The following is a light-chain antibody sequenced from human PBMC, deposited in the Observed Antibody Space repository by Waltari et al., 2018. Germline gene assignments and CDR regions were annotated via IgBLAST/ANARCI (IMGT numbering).Light chain of an antibody. CDR3: QQYDTSPAT. V-gene: IGKV3-20*01. CDR2: VAS. Sequence: ILLTQSPGTLSLSPGERATLSCRASQSVRNNYLAWYQQRPGQAPGLLIHVASRRATGIPDRFSGSGSGTDFTLTISRLEPEDFAVYFCQQYDTSPATFGQGTKLEI. CDR1: QSVRNNY. J-gene: IGKJ2*01.